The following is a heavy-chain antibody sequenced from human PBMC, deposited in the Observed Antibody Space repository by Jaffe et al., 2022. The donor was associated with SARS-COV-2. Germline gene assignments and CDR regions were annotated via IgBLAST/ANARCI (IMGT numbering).Heavy chain of an antibody. V-gene: IGHV3-21*01. CDR3: ARGEYCSGGTCYFDAFDI. J-gene: IGHJ3*02. D-gene: IGHD2-15*01. CDR2: ISSNYI. CDR1: EFTFSSYT. Sequence: EVQLVESGGGLVKPGESLRLSCAASEFTFSSYTLNWVRQAPGKGLEWVSSISSNYIFYADSVKGRFTVSRDNAKNSLYLQMNSLRAEDTAVYYCARGEYCSGGTCYFDAFDIWGQGTMVTVSS.